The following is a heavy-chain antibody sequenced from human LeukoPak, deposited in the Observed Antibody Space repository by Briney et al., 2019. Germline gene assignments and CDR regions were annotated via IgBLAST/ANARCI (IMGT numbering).Heavy chain of an antibody. V-gene: IGHV4-4*02. Sequence: SETLSLTCAVSGGSISSSNWWSWVRQPPGKGLEWIGEIYHSGSTNYNPSLKSRVTISVDKSKNQFSLKLSSVTAADTAVYYCARGPPRFFNWFDPWGQGTLVTVSS. CDR1: GGSISSSNW. CDR2: IYHSGST. D-gene: IGHD3-3*01. CDR3: ARGPPRFFNWFDP. J-gene: IGHJ5*02.